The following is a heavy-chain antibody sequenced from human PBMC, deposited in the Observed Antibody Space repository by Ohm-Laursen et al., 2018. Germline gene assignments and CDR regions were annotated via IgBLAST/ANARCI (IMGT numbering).Heavy chain of an antibody. CDR2: IYHSGST. J-gene: IGHJ5*02. CDR3: ARGLWWFDP. CDR1: GYSISSGYF. Sequence: TLSLTCAVSGYSISSGYFWGWIRQPPGKGLEWIGTIYHSGSTYYNPSLKSRDTISVDTSKNQFLLKLASVTAANTALYYCARGLWWFDPWGQGTLVTVSS. V-gene: IGHV4-38-2*01.